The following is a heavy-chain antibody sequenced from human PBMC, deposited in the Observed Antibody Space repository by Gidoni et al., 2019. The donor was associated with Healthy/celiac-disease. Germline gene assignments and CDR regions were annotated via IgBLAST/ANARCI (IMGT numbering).Heavy chain of an antibody. Sequence: EVQLLESGGGLVQPGGSLRLSCAASGFTFRIYAMSWVRQAPGTGLVWVSAISGSGGSTYYADSVKGRFTISRDNSKNTLYLQMNSLRAEDTAVYYCAKDRQYYYGSGSYYDYWGQGTLVTVSS. J-gene: IGHJ4*02. V-gene: IGHV3-23*01. D-gene: IGHD3-10*01. CDR2: ISGSGGST. CDR3: AKDRQYYYGSGSYYDY. CDR1: GFTFRIYA.